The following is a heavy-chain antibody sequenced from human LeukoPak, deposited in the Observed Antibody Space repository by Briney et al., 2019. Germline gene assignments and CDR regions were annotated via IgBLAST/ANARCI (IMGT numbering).Heavy chain of an antibody. Sequence: GGSLRLSCVASGFTFSSYSMNWVRQAPGKGLEWVSSISSSSSYIYYADSVKGRFTISRDNAKNSLYLQMNSLRAEDTAVYYCARRERVTDAFDIWGQGTMVTVSS. V-gene: IGHV3-21*01. J-gene: IGHJ3*02. CDR1: GFTFSSYS. CDR3: ARRERVTDAFDI. CDR2: ISSSSSYI. D-gene: IGHD5-18*01.